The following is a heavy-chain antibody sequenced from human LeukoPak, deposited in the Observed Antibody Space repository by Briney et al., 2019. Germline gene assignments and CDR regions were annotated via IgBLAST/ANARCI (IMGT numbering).Heavy chain of an antibody. V-gene: IGHV3-74*01. CDR2: INSDGSST. D-gene: IGHD6-13*01. Sequence: GGSLRLSCAASGFTFSSYWMHWVRQAPGKGLVWVSHINSDGSSTTYADSVRGRFTMSRDNAKNTLYPQRNSLRAEDTAVYYCAREDYSSPIPDYWGQGTLVTVSS. CDR3: AREDYSSPIPDY. J-gene: IGHJ4*02. CDR1: GFTFSSYW.